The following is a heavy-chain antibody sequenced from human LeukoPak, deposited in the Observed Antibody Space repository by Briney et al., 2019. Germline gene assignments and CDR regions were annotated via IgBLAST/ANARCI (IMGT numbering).Heavy chain of an antibody. CDR3: AYSGSYYLVFDY. CDR1: GGSISSGGYY. V-gene: IGHV4-31*03. Sequence: SQTLSLTCTVSGGSISSGGYYWSWIRQHPGKGLEWIGYIYYSGSTNYNPSLKSRVTISVDTSKNQFSLKLSSVTAADTAVYYCAYSGSYYLVFDYWGQGTLDTVSS. CDR2: IYYSGST. J-gene: IGHJ4*02. D-gene: IGHD1-26*01.